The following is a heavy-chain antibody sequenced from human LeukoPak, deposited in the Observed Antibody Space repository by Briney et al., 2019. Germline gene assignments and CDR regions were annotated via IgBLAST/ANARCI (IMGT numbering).Heavy chain of an antibody. V-gene: IGHV4-34*01. CDR3: ARVKCSGGSCYSLTTNWFDP. CDR2: INHSGST. CDR1: GGSFSGYY. J-gene: IGHJ5*02. Sequence: SETPSLTCAVYGGSFSGYYWSWIRQPPGKGLEWIGEINHSGSTNYNPSLKSRVTISVDTSKNQFSLKLSSVTAADTAVYYCARVKCSGGSCYSLTTNWFDPWGQGTLVTVSS. D-gene: IGHD2-15*01.